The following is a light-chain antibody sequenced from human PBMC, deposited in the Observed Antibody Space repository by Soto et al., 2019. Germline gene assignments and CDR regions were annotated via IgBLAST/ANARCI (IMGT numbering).Light chain of an antibody. CDR1: QTISSNN. CDR3: QQFGSWT. CDR2: GTS. J-gene: IGKJ1*01. Sequence: EIVLTQSPGTLSLSPGERATLSCRASQTISSNNLAWYQQKPGQAPSLLIYGTSSRATGIPDRFSGSGSGTDFTLTISRLKPEDSAMYYCQQFGSWTFGQGTKVEI. V-gene: IGKV3-20*01.